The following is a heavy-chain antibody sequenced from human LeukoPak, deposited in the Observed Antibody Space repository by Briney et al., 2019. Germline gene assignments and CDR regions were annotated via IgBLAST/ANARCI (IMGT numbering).Heavy chain of an antibody. Sequence: SETLSLTCTVSGGSISSYYWSWIRQPPGKGLEWIGYIYYSGSTNYNPPLKSRVTISVDTSKNQFSLKLSSVTAADTAVYYCARGNWREYFDYWGQGTLVTVSS. D-gene: IGHD1-1*01. CDR3: ARGNWREYFDY. V-gene: IGHV4-59*01. CDR1: GGSISSYY. J-gene: IGHJ4*02. CDR2: IYYSGST.